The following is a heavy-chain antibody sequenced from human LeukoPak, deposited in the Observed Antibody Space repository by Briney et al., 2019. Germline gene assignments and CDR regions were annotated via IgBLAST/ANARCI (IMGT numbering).Heavy chain of an antibody. Sequence: ASVKVSCKASGYTFTGYYMHWVRQAPGQGLEWMGWINPNSGGTNYAQKFQGRVTMTRDTSISTAYMELSRLRSDDTAVYYCARGCSSTSCYWYFDYWGQGTLVTVFS. V-gene: IGHV1-2*02. D-gene: IGHD2-2*01. J-gene: IGHJ4*02. CDR1: GYTFTGYY. CDR3: ARGCSSTSCYWYFDY. CDR2: INPNSGGT.